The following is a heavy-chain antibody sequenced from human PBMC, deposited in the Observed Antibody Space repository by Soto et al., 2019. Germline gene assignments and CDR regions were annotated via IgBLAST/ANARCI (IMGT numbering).Heavy chain of an antibody. J-gene: IGHJ4*02. V-gene: IGHV3-23*01. CDR2: ISGSGGAT. CDR1: GFTFSAYA. D-gene: IGHD6-13*01. CDR3: ARQEYSTTWYLKY. Sequence: EVQLLESGGGVVQPGGSLRLSCAASGFTFSAYAMSWVRQAPGKGLEWVSVISGSGGATYYADSVKGRFTISRDNSKNTLYLQMNILRAEDTAVYYCARQEYSTTWYLKYWGQGTLVTVSS.